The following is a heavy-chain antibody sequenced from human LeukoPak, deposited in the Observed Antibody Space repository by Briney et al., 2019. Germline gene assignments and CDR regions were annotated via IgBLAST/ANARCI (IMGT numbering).Heavy chain of an antibody. CDR2: IRYDGNNK. CDR1: GFTFSNYG. Sequence: GGSLRLSCGASGFTFSNYGMLWVRQAPGKGLEWAAFIRYDGNNKLYADSMKGRFTISRDNSKNTLYLHINSLRAEDTAVYYCVKDNPLDYWGQGTLVIVSS. CDR3: VKDNPLDY. D-gene: IGHD1-14*01. J-gene: IGHJ4*02. V-gene: IGHV3-30*02.